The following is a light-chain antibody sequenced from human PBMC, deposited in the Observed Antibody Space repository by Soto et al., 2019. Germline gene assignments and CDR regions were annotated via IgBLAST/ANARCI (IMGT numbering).Light chain of an antibody. CDR1: QSVSLS. Sequence: EIVLTQSPATLSFSPGGRATLSCRASQSVSLSLAWYQQKPGQAPRLLIYDASKRASGCPARFSGSGSGTDFTLTISSLEPEDFAVYYCQERTGWPPWTFGQGTKVEIE. CDR2: DAS. CDR3: QERTGWPPWT. J-gene: IGKJ1*01. V-gene: IGKV3-11*01.